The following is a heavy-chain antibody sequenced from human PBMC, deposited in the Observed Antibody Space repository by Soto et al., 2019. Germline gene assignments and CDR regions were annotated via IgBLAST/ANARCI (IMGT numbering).Heavy chain of an antibody. V-gene: IGHV1-3*01. CDR1: GYTFTSYA. D-gene: IGHD2-15*01. CDR3: ARDLGGWPDY. CDR2: INAGNGNT. J-gene: IGHJ4*02. Sequence: ASVKVSCKASGYTFTSYAMHWVRQAPGQRLEWMGWINAGNGNTKYPPKFQGRVTITRDTSASTAYMELSSLRSEDTAVYYCARDLGGWPDYWGQGTLVTVSS.